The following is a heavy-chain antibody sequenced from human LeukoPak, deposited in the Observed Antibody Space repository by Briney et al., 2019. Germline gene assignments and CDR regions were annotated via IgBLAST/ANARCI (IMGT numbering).Heavy chain of an antibody. CDR1: GYTFTSYY. D-gene: IGHD2-15*01. CDR3: ASLGGYCSGGSCPTKKVFDY. CDR2: INPSGGST. J-gene: IGHJ4*02. Sequence: ASVKVSCKASGYTFTSYYMHWVRQAPGQGLEWMGIINPSGGSTSYAQKFQGRVTMTRDTSTSTVYMELSSLRSEDTAVYYCASLGGYCSGGSCPTKKVFDYWGQGTLVTVSS. V-gene: IGHV1-46*01.